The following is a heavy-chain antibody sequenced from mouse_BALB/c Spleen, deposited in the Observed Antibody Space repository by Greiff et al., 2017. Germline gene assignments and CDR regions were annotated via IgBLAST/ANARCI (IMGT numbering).Heavy chain of an antibody. J-gene: IGHJ1*01. CDR1: GYTFTDYA. CDR3: ARGFYYGNSWYFDV. D-gene: IGHD2-1*01. CDR2: ISTYYGDA. V-gene: IGHV1S137*01. Sequence: QVQLKQSGAELVRPGVSVKISCKGSGYTFTDYAMHWVKQSHAKSLEWIGVISTYYGDASYNQKFKGKATMTVDKSSSTAYMELARLTSEDSAIYYCARGFYYGNSWYFDVWGAGTTVTVSS.